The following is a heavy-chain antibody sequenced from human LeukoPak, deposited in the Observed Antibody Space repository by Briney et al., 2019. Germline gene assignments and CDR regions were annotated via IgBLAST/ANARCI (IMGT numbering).Heavy chain of an antibody. CDR1: GGSFSGYY. CDR2: INHSGST. V-gene: IGHV4-34*01. Sequence: SETLSLTCAVYGGSFSGYYWSWIRQPPGKGLEWIGEINHSGSTNYNPSLKSRVTISVDTSKNQFSLKLRSVTAADTAVYYCARGEDIVVVPAAMIYYGMDVWGQGTTVTVSS. J-gene: IGHJ6*02. D-gene: IGHD2-2*01. CDR3: ARGEDIVVVPAAMIYYGMDV.